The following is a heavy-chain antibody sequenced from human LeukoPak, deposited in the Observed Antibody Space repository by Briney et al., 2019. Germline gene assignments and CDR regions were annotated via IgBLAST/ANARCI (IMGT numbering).Heavy chain of an antibody. CDR1: GYTFTGYY. J-gene: IGHJ4*02. V-gene: IGHV1-46*01. CDR2: INPSGGST. CDR3: ARDTLPMYYYDRSGYAFDY. Sequence: ASVKVSCKASGYTFTGYYMHWVRQAPGQGLEWMGIINPSGGSTSYAQTFQGRGTVTRDTSTSPVYVELSSLRSEDTPVYYCARDTLPMYYYDRSGYAFDYGGQATLVTASS. D-gene: IGHD3-22*01.